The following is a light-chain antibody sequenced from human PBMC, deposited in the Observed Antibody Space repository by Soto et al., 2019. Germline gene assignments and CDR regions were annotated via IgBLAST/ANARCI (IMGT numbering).Light chain of an antibody. V-gene: IGLV1-40*01. CDR2: GNN. J-gene: IGLJ2*01. CDR3: QSYDSSLSGSV. Sequence: QSVLTQPPSVSGAPGQRVTISCTGSSSNIGAGYDVHWYQQLPGTAPKLLMYGNNNRPSGVPDRFSGSKSGTSASLAINGLQAEDEADYYCQSYDSSLSGSVFGGGTKLTVL. CDR1: SSNIGAGYD.